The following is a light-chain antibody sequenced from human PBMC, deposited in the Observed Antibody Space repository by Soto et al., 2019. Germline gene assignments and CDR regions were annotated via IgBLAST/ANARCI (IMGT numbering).Light chain of an antibody. CDR3: SSYAGGNNWV. CDR2: DVN. J-gene: IGLJ3*02. CDR1: SSEVGAHNY. Sequence: QSALTQPPSASGSPGQSLTISCTGTSSEVGAHNYVSWYQQNPGKAPKLMLYDVNKRPSGVPDRFSGSKSGNTASLTVSGLQAEDEADYYCSSYAGGNNWVFGGGTKLTVL. V-gene: IGLV2-8*01.